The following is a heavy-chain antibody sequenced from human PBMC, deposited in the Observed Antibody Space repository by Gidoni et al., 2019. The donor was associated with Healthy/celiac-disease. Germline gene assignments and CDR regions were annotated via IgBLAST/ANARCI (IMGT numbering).Heavy chain of an antibody. V-gene: IGHV3-33*01. CDR3: ARGDGYNMRLGY. CDR1: VFTFSSYC. CDR2: VWYDGSNK. J-gene: IGHJ4*02. D-gene: IGHD5-12*01. Sequence: VQLVESGGGVVQPGRSLRLSCASSVFTFSSYCMPWVRQAPGKGLEWVAVVWYDGSNKYYAESVKGRFTISRENSKNTLYRQMNSLRAEETAVYYCARGDGYNMRLGYWGQGTLVTVSS.